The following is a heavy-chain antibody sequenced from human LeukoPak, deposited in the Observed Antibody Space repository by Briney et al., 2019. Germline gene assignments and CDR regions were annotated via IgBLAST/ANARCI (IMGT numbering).Heavy chain of an antibody. CDR1: GGSISSYY. D-gene: IGHD5-18*01. CDR3: ARIEDVTRGYNHAYYFDY. V-gene: IGHV4-34*01. Sequence: SETLSLTCTVSGGSISSYYWSWIRQPPGKGLEWIGEINHSGSTNYNPSLKSRVTMSIDTSKKQFSLKLRTATAADTAVYYCARIEDVTRGYNHAYYFDYWGQGTLVTVSS. J-gene: IGHJ4*02. CDR2: INHSGST.